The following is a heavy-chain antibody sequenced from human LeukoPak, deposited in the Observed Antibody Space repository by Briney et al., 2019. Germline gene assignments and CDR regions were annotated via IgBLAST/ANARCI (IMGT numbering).Heavy chain of an antibody. V-gene: IGHV3-23*01. Sequence: GGSLRLSCAASGFSFSSFAMTWVRQAPGKGLEWVSSITGGHYPTYNTDSVKGRFTISRDNSKNTLYLQMNSLRADDTAVYYCTKDPSGDYVGAFEPWGQGTLVTVSS. CDR3: TKDPSGDYVGAFEP. CDR1: GFSFSSFA. J-gene: IGHJ5*02. D-gene: IGHD4-17*01. CDR2: ITGGHYPT.